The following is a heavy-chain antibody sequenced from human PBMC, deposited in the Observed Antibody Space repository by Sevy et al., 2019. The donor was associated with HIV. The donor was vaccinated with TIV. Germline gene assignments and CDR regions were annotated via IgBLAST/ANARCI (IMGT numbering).Heavy chain of an antibody. D-gene: IGHD2-15*01. Sequence: SETLSLTCAVYGGSFSGYYWSWIRQPPGKGLEWIGEINHSGGTNYNPSLKSRVAISVGTSKNHFSLKLNSVTAADTAVYYCARHCTGSSCSHAFDIWGQGTMVTVSS. CDR1: GGSFSGYY. CDR3: ARHCTGSSCSHAFDI. J-gene: IGHJ3*02. V-gene: IGHV4-34*01. CDR2: INHSGGT.